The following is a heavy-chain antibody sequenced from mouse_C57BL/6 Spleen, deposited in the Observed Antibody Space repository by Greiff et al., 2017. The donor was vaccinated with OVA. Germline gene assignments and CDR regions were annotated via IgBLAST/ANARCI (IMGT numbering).Heavy chain of an antibody. CDR3: ATRWDPYYAMDY. CDR2: IDPNSGGT. J-gene: IGHJ4*01. Sequence: VQLQQPGAELVKPGASVKLSCKASGYTFTSYWKHWVKQRPGRGLEWIGRIDPNSGGTKYNEKFKSKATLTVDKPSSTAYMQLSLTSEDSAVYYCATRWDPYYAMDYWGQGTSVTVSS. D-gene: IGHD4-1*01. V-gene: IGHV1-72*01. CDR1: GYTFTSYW.